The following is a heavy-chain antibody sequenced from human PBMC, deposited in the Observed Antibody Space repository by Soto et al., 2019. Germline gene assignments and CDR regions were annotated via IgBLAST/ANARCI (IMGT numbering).Heavy chain of an antibody. CDR1: GGSISSGGYS. J-gene: IGHJ4*02. CDR2: IYHSGST. D-gene: IGHD6-19*01. Sequence: QLQLQESGSGLVKPSQNLSLTCAVSGGSISSGGYSWSRIRQPPGKGLEWIGYIYHSGSTYYNPSLKSRVTISVDRSKNQFSLKLSSVTAADTAVYYCARAGGLGAVAVDYWGQGTLVTVSS. V-gene: IGHV4-30-2*01. CDR3: ARAGGLGAVAVDY.